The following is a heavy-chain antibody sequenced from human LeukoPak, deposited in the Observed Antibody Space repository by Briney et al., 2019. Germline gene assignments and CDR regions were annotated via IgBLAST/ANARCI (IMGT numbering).Heavy chain of an antibody. J-gene: IGHJ3*02. CDR2: IYYSGST. Sequence: SETLSLTCTVSGGSISSYYWSWIRQPPGKGLEWIGYIYYSGSTNYNPSLKGRVTISVDTSKNQFSLKLSSVTAADTAVYYCARGRSVWFGELSLAFDIWGQGTMVTVSS. D-gene: IGHD3-10*01. CDR3: ARGRSVWFGELSLAFDI. CDR1: GGSISSYY. V-gene: IGHV4-59*12.